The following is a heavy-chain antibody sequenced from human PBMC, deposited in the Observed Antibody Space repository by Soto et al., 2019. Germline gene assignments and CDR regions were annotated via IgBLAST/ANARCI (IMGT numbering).Heavy chain of an antibody. CDR1: GFTFSSYT. D-gene: IGHD6-13*01. CDR2: ISSSGDYT. J-gene: IGHJ5*02. CDR3: ARETGYTTTWTNWFDP. Sequence: EVHLVESGGGLVKPGGSLRLSCAASGFTFSSYTMNWVRQAPGKGLEWVSSISSSGDYTYYADSMKGRVTISRDNAKNSLCLRVTSLRAEDTAFYYCARETGYTTTWTNWFDPWGQGTLVTVSS. V-gene: IGHV3-21*01.